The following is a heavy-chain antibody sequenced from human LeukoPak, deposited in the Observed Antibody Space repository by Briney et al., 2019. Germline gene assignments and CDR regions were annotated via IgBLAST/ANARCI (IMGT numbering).Heavy chain of an antibody. CDR1: GYTFTSYG. Sequence: ASVKVSCKASGYTFTSYGISWVRQAPGQGLEWMGWISAYNGNTNYAHSLQGRVTVTADTSTSTAYMELRSLRSEDTAVYYCAREWELCAFDIWGQGTMVTVSS. J-gene: IGHJ3*02. CDR3: AREWELCAFDI. CDR2: ISAYNGNT. D-gene: IGHD1-26*01. V-gene: IGHV1-18*01.